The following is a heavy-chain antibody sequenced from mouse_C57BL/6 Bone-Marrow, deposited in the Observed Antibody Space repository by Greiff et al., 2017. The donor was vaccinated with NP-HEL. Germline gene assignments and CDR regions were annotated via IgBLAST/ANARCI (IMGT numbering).Heavy chain of an antibody. Sequence: LMEPGASVKISCKASGYSFTDYNMNWVKQSNGKSLEWIGVINPNYGTTSYNQKFKGKATLTVDQSSSTAYMQLNSLTSEDSAVYYCARTIHYSLAMDYWGQGTSVTVSS. J-gene: IGHJ4*01. CDR1: GYSFTDYN. CDR3: ARTIHYSLAMDY. D-gene: IGHD1-1*01. CDR2: INPNYGTT. V-gene: IGHV1-39*01.